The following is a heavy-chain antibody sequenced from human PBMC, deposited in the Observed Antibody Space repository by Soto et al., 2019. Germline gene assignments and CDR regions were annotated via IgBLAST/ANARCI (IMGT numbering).Heavy chain of an antibody. CDR2: IKSKADGGTT. V-gene: IGHV3-15*07. D-gene: IGHD6-19*01. Sequence: EVQLVESGGGLIKPGGSLRLSCAASDFTFTSAWMHWVRQAPGKGLEWVGRIKSKADGGTTDYAAPVKGRFTISRDDSKNTLFLQINSLTIEDTAVYYCLAGAVISGWYVVEHWGQGTLVTVSS. J-gene: IGHJ1*01. CDR1: DFTFTSAW. CDR3: LAGAVISGWYVVEH.